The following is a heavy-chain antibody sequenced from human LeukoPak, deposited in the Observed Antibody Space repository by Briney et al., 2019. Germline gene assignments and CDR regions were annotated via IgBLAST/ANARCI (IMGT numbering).Heavy chain of an antibody. D-gene: IGHD5-12*01. V-gene: IGHV3-13*01. J-gene: IGHJ3*02. Sequence: PGGSLRLSCAASGFTFSSYDMHWVRQATGKGLEWVSAIGTAGNTYYPGSVKGRFTISRENAKNSLYLQMNSLRAGDTAVYYCARSDIVFDAFDIWGQGTMVTVSS. CDR3: ARSDIVFDAFDI. CDR1: GFTFSSYD. CDR2: IGTAGNT.